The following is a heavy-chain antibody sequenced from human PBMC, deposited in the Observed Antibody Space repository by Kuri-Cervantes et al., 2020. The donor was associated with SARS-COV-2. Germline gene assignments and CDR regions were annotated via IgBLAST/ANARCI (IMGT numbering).Heavy chain of an antibody. CDR2: ISYDGSNK. Sequence: GGSLRLSCAASGFIFSGFSMHWVRQAPGKGLEWVAVISYDGSNKYYADSVKGRFTISRDNSKNTLYLQMNSLRAEDTAVYYCAKCLAGQWLVPGYYYGMDVWGQGTTVTVSS. D-gene: IGHD6-19*01. CDR3: AKCLAGQWLVPGYYYGMDV. J-gene: IGHJ6*02. V-gene: IGHV3-30*18. CDR1: GFIFSGFS.